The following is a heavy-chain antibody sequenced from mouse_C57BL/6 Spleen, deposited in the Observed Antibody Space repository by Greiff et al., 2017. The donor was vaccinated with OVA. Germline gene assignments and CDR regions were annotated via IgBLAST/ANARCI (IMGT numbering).Heavy chain of an antibody. CDR1: GFTFSSYA. V-gene: IGHV5-9-1*02. CDR2: ISSGSGNI. CDR3: TRVSSGLYAMDY. J-gene: IGHJ4*01. Sequence: EVQRVESGAGLVKPGGSLKLSCAASGFTFSSYAMSWVRQTPEKRLEWVAYISSGSGNIYYEDTVKGRCTISRDNARNTLYLQMSSLKSEDTAMYYCTRVSSGLYAMDYWGQGTSVTVSS. D-gene: IGHD3-2*02.